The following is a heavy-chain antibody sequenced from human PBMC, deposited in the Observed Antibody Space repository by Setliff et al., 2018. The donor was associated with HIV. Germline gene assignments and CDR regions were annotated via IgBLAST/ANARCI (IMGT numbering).Heavy chain of an antibody. CDR3: ATARSYYVFDY. CDR1: GDSIGTYS. Sequence: SETLSLTCAVSGDSIGTYSWHWLRQPPGKGLEWIGYIYGSGSTGYNPSLTSRVTISLDKSKNQFSLKLNSVTAADTAVYYCATARSYYVFDYWGQGTLVTVS. CDR2: IYGSGST. J-gene: IGHJ4*01. V-gene: IGHV4-4*09. D-gene: IGHD3-10*02.